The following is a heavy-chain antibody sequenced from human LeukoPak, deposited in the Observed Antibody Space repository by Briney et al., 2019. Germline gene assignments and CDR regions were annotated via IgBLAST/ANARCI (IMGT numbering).Heavy chain of an antibody. CDR3: ARDGSSIAARCAFDI. J-gene: IGHJ3*02. CDR1: GGTFSSYA. CDR2: IIPIFGTA. D-gene: IGHD6-6*01. V-gene: IGHV1-69*05. Sequence: GASVKVSCKASGGTFSSYAISWVRQAPGQGLEWMGGIIPIFGTANYAQKFQGRVTITTDESTSTAYMELSSLRSEDTAVYYCARDGSSIAARCAFDIWGQGTMVTVSS.